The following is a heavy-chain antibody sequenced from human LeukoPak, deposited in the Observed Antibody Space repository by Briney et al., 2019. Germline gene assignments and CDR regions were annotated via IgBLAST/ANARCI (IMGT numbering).Heavy chain of an antibody. V-gene: IGHV3-21*01. Sequence: GGSLRLSCAASGFTFSSYAMHWVRQAPGKGLEWVSSISSSSSYIYYADSVKGRFTISRDNAKNSLYLQMNSLRAEDTAVYYCARDRGGESGDAFDIWGQGTMVTVSS. CDR1: GFTFSSYA. CDR2: ISSSSSYI. CDR3: ARDRGGESGDAFDI. J-gene: IGHJ3*02. D-gene: IGHD3-16*01.